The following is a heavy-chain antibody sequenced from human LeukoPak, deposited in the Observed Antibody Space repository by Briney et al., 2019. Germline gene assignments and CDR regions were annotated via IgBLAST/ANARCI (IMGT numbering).Heavy chain of an antibody. V-gene: IGHV1-2*02. D-gene: IGHD1-7*01. J-gene: IGHJ5*02. CDR1: GYTFTGYY. CDR3: ARALTGTTLRFDP. CDR2: INPNSGGT. Sequence: ASVKVSCKASGYTFTGYYMHWVRQAPGQGLEWMGWINPNSGGTNYAQKFQGRVTMTRDTSISTAYMELSRLRSDDTAVYYCARALTGTTLRFDPWGQGTLVTVSS.